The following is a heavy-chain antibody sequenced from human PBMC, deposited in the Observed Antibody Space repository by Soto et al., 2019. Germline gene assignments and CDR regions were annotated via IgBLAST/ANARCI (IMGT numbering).Heavy chain of an antibody. D-gene: IGHD2-8*01. CDR2: IYRSDDV. J-gene: IGHJ6*02. CDR1: GFSLTTDIEG. V-gene: IGHV2-5*04. CDR3: VRSNAQIYYFYRGFDV. Sequence: QITLKESGPTLVKATQTLTLTCSFPGFSLTTDIEGVGWVRQRPGQALKWLALIYRSDDVRYSPPLRNRLTITTLTSKNQVVLNMANMDSLDTGTYYCVRSNAQIYYFYRGFDVWGQGTTVTVSS.